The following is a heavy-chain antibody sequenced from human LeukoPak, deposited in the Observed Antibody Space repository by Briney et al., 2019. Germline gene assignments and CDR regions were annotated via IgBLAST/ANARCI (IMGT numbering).Heavy chain of an antibody. D-gene: IGHD3-22*01. CDR3: ARGRTYAGIVVTPAY. CDR2: INPNSGGT. Sequence: ASVKVSCKASGYTFTGYYMHWVRQAPGQGLEWMGWINPNSGGTNYAQKFQGRVTMTRDTSISTAYMELSRLRSDDTAVYYCARGRTYAGIVVTPAYWGQGTLVIVSA. J-gene: IGHJ4*02. CDR1: GYTFTGYY. V-gene: IGHV1-2*02.